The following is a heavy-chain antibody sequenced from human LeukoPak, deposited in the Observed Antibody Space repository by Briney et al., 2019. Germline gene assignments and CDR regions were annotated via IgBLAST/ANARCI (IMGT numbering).Heavy chain of an antibody. Sequence: SETLSLTCAVYGGSFSGYYWSWIRQPPGKGLEWIGEINHSGSTNYNPSLKSRVTISVDTSKNQFSLKLSSVTAADTAVYYCARHFPTGWFDPWGQGTLVTVSS. D-gene: IGHD3-3*02. CDR1: GGSFSGYY. J-gene: IGHJ5*02. CDR2: INHSGST. CDR3: ARHFPTGWFDP. V-gene: IGHV4-34*01.